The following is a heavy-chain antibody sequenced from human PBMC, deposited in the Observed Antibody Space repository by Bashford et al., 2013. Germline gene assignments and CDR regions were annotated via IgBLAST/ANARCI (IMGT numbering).Heavy chain of an antibody. Sequence: SSETLSLTCTVSGGSISSYYWSWIRQPPGKGLESDWVYLLQWEHQLQPSLKSRVTISVDTSKNQFSLKLSSVTAADTAVYYCARGGPYCSSTSCYTANWFDPWGQGTLVTVSS. CDR2: LLQWEH. D-gene: IGHD2-2*02. CDR3: ARGGPYCSSTSCYTANWFDP. CDR1: GGSISSYY. V-gene: IGHV4-59*12. J-gene: IGHJ5*02.